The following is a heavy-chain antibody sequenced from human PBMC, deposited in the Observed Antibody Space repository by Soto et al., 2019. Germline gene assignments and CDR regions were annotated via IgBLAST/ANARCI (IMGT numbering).Heavy chain of an antibody. J-gene: IGHJ3*02. CDR2: TSHSGST. CDR1: GGSISSGGYS. V-gene: IGHV4-30-2*01. CDR3: ARVIDDAFDI. Sequence: QLQLQESGSGLVKPSQTLSLTCAVSGGSISSGGYSWSWIRQPPGKGLEWIGYTSHSGSTYYNPSLKSRVTISVDRSKNQFSLKLSSVTAADAAVYYCARVIDDAFDIWGQGTMVTVSS.